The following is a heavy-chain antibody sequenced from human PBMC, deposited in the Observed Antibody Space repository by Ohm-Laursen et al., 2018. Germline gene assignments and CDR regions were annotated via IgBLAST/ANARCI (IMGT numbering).Heavy chain of an antibody. J-gene: IGHJ6*02. CDR2: IYYRGTT. Sequence: SGALSLTCTVSGASISSEYWTWIRQPPGKGLGWIWDIYYRGTTNYNPSLKSRVTISVDTSKNQFSLKLSSVTAADTALYYRARIESDSGGYWYFGMDVWGQGTTVTVSS. V-gene: IGHV4-59*01. CDR3: ARIESDSGGYWYFGMDV. D-gene: IGHD3-22*01. CDR1: GASISSEY.